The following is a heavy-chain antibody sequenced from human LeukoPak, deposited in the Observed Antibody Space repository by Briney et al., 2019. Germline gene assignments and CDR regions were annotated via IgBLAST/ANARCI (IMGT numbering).Heavy chain of an antibody. CDR2: ISWNSGSI. J-gene: IGHJ5*02. V-gene: IGHV3-9*01. CDR3: AEAPAMSTWFDP. CDR1: GFTFDDYA. Sequence: GGSLRLSCAASGFTFDDYAMHWVRQAPGKGLEWVSGISWNSGSIGYADSVKGRFTISRDNAKNSLYLQMNSLRAEDTALYYCAEAPAMSTWFDPWGQGTLVTVSS.